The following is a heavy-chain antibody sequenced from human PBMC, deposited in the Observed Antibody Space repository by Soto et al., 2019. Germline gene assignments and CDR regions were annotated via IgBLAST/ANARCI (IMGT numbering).Heavy chain of an antibody. CDR1: GCSISSSSYY. CDR2: FYYSGST. D-gene: IGHD5-12*01. Sequence: SETLSLTRTVSGCSISSSSYYWGLVRQPPGKGLEWIGSFYYSGSTYYNPSLKSRVTISGDTSKKQFSLRLSSVTAADTAVYYCARISVATRYMDVWGKGTTVTVSS. CDR3: ARISVATRYMDV. J-gene: IGHJ6*03. V-gene: IGHV4-39*01.